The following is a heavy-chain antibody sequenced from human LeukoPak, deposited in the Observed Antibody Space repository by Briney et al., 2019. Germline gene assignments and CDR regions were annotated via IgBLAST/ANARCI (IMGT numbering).Heavy chain of an antibody. CDR2: TYYSGST. V-gene: IGHV4-39*01. J-gene: IGHJ4*02. D-gene: IGHD3-9*01. Sequence: SETLSLTCTVSGGSISSSSYYWGWIRQPPGKGLEWIGSTYYSGSTYYNPSLKSRVTISVDTSKNQFSLKLSSVTAADTAVYYCARHNKRADILTGYYFDYWGQGTLVTVSS. CDR1: GGSISSSSYY. CDR3: ARHNKRADILTGYYFDY.